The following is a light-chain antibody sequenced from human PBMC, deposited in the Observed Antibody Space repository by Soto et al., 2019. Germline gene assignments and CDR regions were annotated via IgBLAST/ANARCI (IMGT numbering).Light chain of an antibody. V-gene: IGKV1-39*01. J-gene: IGKJ2*02. Sequence: DIQMTQSPYSLSASVGDRVTITCRASQSISRYLNRYQQKAGKAPQLLIYDASSLYSGVPSRFSGSGSGTDFTLTVSSLQPEDFATYYCQQSHSAPRTFGQGTKVEIK. CDR3: QQSHSAPRT. CDR2: DAS. CDR1: QSISRY.